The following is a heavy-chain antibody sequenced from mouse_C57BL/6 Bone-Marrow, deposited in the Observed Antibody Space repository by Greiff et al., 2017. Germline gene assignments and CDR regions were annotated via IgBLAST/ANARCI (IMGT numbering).Heavy chain of an antibody. CDR3: TGRAWFAY. CDR2: IRLKSDNYAT. J-gene: IGHJ3*01. V-gene: IGHV6-3*01. CDR1: GFTFSNYW. Sequence: VQLQESGGGLVQPGGSMKLSCVASGFTFSNYWMNWVRQSPEKGLEWVAQIRLKSDNYATHYAASVKGRFTISREYSKSGFYLQMNNLRAEDAGIYCCTGRAWFAYWGQGTLVTVSA.